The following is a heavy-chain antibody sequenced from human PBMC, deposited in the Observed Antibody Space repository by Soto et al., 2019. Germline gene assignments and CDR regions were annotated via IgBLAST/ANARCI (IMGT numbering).Heavy chain of an antibody. Sequence: GASVKVSCKASGCTFSSYAISWVRQAPGQGLEWMGGIIPIFGTANYAQKFQGRVTITADESTSTAYMELSSLRSEDTAVYYCARGGYCSSTSCYRWFDPWGQGTLVTVSS. CDR1: GCTFSSYA. V-gene: IGHV1-69*13. D-gene: IGHD2-2*01. CDR3: ARGGYCSSTSCYRWFDP. J-gene: IGHJ5*02. CDR2: IIPIFGTA.